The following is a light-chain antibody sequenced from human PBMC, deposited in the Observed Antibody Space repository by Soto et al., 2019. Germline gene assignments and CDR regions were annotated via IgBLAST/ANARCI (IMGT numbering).Light chain of an antibody. J-gene: IGKJ4*01. CDR2: AAS. V-gene: IGKV1-9*01. CDR1: QGIRSS. CDR3: HQLNSYPRT. Sequence: IQWTQSPSSLSASVGDGVTITCRASQGIRSSLAWYQQKPGKVPELLIYAASTLQSGVPSRFSGSGSGTDFTLTISSLQPEDFATYYCHQLNSYPRTFGGGTKVDIK.